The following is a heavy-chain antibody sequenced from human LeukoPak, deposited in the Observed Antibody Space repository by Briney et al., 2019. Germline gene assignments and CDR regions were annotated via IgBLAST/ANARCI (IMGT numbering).Heavy chain of an antibody. V-gene: IGHV1-24*01. J-gene: IGHJ3*02. D-gene: IGHD3-22*01. Sequence: EASVKVSCKVSGSTLTELSMHWVRQAPGKGLEWMGGFDPEDGETIYAQKFQGRVTMTEDTSTDTAYMELSSLRSEDTAVYYCAKRLSGYYYDSSGYFAFDIWGQGTMVTVSS. CDR2: FDPEDGET. CDR1: GSTLTELS. CDR3: AKRLSGYYYDSSGYFAFDI.